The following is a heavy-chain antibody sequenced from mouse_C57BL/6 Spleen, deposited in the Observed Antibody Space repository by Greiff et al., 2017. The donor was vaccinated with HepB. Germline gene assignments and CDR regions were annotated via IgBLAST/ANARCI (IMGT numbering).Heavy chain of an antibody. CDR3: ARGELVSYYFDY. CDR1: GFTFSDYG. J-gene: IGHJ2*01. CDR2: ISSGSSTI. Sequence: EVKLMESGGGLVKPGGSLKLSCAASGFTFSDYGMHWVRQAPVKGLEWVAYISSGSSTIYYADTVKGRFTISRDNAKNTLFLQMTSLRSEDTAMYYCARGELVSYYFDYWGQGTTLTVSS. D-gene: IGHD4-1*01. V-gene: IGHV5-17*01.